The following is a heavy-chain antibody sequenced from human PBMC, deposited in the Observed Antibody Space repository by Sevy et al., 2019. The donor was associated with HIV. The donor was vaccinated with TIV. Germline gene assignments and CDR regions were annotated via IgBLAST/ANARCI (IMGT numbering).Heavy chain of an antibody. CDR3: AKEIYGGNSGGKVAFDS. D-gene: IGHD4-17*01. V-gene: IGHV3-23*01. CDR2: ITGGGDSTFYT. J-gene: IGHJ4*02. CDR1: EFTFSSYA. Sequence: GGSLRLSCAASEFTFSSYAMNWVRQAPGKGLEWFSSITGGGDSTFYTFYADAVKGRFTISRDNSKNILYLQMNSLRADDTAVYYCAKEIYGGNSGGKVAFDSWGQGTLVTVSS.